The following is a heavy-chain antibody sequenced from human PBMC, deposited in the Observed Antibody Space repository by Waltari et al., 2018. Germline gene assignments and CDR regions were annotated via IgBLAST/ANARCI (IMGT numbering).Heavy chain of an antibody. CDR1: GFSVSSKY. V-gene: IGHV3-66*01. D-gene: IGHD3-22*01. CDR2: IYSVGRT. Sequence: EVQVVESGGGLVQPGGSLRLSCAASGFSVSSKYMTWVRQAPGKVREGVSGIYSVGRTYYAYSVRGRFTISRDTSKNTLYLQMNSLRAEDTAVYYCTRDWQYYDGSDPEGYWGQGTLVTVSS. CDR3: TRDWQYYDGSDPEGY. J-gene: IGHJ4*02.